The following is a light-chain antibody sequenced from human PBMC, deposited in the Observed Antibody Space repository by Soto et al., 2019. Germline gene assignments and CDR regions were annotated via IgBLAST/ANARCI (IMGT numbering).Light chain of an antibody. CDR2: GAS. J-gene: IGKJ3*01. CDR1: QSVSNRY. Sequence: EIVLTQSPGTLSLSPGERATLSCRASQSVSNRYLAWYQQKPGQAPRLLIYGASSRATGISDRFSGSGSGTDFTLTVSRLEPEDFAVYYCQQYGSSPLTFGPGTKVDIK. V-gene: IGKV3-20*01. CDR3: QQYGSSPLT.